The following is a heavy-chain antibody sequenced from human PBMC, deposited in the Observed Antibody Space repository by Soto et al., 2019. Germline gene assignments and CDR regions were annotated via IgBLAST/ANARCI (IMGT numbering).Heavy chain of an antibody. CDR1: GYTFTSYG. CDR3: ARDSLPGYCSSTSCYGFYYYYYMDV. CDR2: ISAYNGNT. V-gene: IGHV1-18*01. Sequence: ASVKVSCKASGYTFTSYGISWVRQAPGQGLERMGWISAYNGNTNYAQKLQGRVTMTTDTSTSTAYVELRSLRSDDTAVYYCARDSLPGYCSSTSCYGFYYYYYMDVWGKGTTVTVSS. J-gene: IGHJ6*03. D-gene: IGHD2-2*01.